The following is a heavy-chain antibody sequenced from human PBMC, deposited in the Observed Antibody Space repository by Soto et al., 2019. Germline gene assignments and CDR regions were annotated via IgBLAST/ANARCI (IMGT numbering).Heavy chain of an antibody. CDR2: IYYSGST. D-gene: IGHD6-19*01. V-gene: IGHV4-39*07. CDR3: ARAGGLGAVAADY. Sequence: PSETLSLTCTVSGGSISSSSYYWGWIRQPPGKGLEWIGSIYYSGSTYYNPSLKSRVTISVDRSKNQFSLKLSSVTAADTAVYYCARAGGLGAVAADYWGQGTLVTVSS. CDR1: GGSISSSSYY. J-gene: IGHJ4*02.